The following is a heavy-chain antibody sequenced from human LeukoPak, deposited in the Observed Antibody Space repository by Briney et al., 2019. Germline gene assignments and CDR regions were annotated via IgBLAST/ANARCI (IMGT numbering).Heavy chain of an antibody. CDR1: GFNITSTY. Sequence: GGSLSLSCAAAGFNITSTYIDWVRLAAGKGREWVAFIYSGGFTYYRDSVKGRFTIYRDNSKNTVYLQMNSLRVEDTAVYYCAREYSSSWFETYYFDYWGQGTLVTVSS. CDR2: IYSGGFT. CDR3: AREYSSSWFETYYFDY. V-gene: IGHV3-66*01. D-gene: IGHD6-13*01. J-gene: IGHJ4*02.